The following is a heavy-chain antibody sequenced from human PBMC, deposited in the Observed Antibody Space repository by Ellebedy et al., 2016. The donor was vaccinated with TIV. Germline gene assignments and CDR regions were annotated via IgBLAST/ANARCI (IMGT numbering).Heavy chain of an antibody. Sequence: ASVKVSXXASGYTFTSYGISWVRQAPGQGLEWMGWISAYNGNTNYAQKLQGRVTMTTDTSTSTAYMELRSLRSDDTAVYYCARDFRVVPAAKGGPHRTYADYWGQGTLVTVSS. J-gene: IGHJ4*02. CDR3: ARDFRVVPAAKGGPHRTYADY. CDR1: GYTFTSYG. CDR2: ISAYNGNT. D-gene: IGHD2-2*01. V-gene: IGHV1-18*01.